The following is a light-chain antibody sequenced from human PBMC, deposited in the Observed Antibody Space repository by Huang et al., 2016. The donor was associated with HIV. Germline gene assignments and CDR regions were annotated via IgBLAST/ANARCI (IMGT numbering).Light chain of an antibody. V-gene: IGKV1-39*01. Sequence: IQMTQSPTSLSASVGDRVSIVCRASQSISTYLNWYQQKPGKAPNLLNSSASTLHSGVPSRFSGSGSGPEFPLTIRVLQLDHFATYYCQQSYSALSSFGPGTRL. CDR2: SAS. CDR3: QQSYSALSS. J-gene: IGKJ5*01. CDR1: QSISTY.